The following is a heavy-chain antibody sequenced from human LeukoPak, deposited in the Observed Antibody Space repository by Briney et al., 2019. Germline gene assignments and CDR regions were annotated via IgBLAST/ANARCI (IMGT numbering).Heavy chain of an antibody. CDR2: ISYDGSNK. CDR3: AKDSYSFLEIGYDGAFFDY. V-gene: IGHV3-30*18. Sequence: PGGSLRLSCAASGFTFSSYGMHWVRQAPGKGLEWVAVISYDGSNKYYADSVKGRFTISRDNSKNTLYLQMNSLRAEDTAVYYCAKDSYSFLEIGYDGAFFDYWGQGTLVTVSS. D-gene: IGHD3-3*01. J-gene: IGHJ4*02. CDR1: GFTFSSYG.